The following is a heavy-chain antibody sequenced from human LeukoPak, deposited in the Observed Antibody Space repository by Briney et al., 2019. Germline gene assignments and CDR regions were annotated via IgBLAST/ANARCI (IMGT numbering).Heavy chain of an antibody. CDR1: GFTFTSCA. D-gene: IGHD3-3*01. CDR2: ISGGGATT. V-gene: IGHV3-23*01. J-gene: IGHJ5*02. Sequence: VGSLRLSCAASGFTFTSCAMSWVRQAPGKGLEWVSTISGGGATTYYADSVKGRFTISRDNSKNTLYLQMTSLRAEDTAVYYCARDGRDFWSADLWGQGTLATVSS. CDR3: ARDGRDFWSADL.